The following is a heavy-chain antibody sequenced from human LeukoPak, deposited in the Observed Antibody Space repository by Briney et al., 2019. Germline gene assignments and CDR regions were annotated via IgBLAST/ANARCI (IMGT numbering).Heavy chain of an antibody. Sequence: RSGGSLRLSCAAPGFTFDDYAMNWVRHVPGKGLEWVSGINWNGIVTLYADSVKGRFIISRDNAKNSLYLQMSTLRVEDTALYYCAREDPGFCSGGRCYGGALDIWGQGTVVIVSS. CDR2: INWNGIVT. CDR1: GFTFDDYA. V-gene: IGHV3-20*04. CDR3: AREDPGFCSGGRCYGGALDI. D-gene: IGHD2-15*01. J-gene: IGHJ3*02.